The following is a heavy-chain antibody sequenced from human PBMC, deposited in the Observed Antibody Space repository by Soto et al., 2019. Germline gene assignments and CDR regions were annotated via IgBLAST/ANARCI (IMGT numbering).Heavy chain of an antibody. CDR2: ISSSGSFI. D-gene: IGHD6-13*01. Sequence: GGSLRLSCAASGFTFRTYGMNWVRRAPGGGLEWVASISSSGSFIYYADSVKGRFTISRDDAEKSLYLQMNSLRAEDTALYYCAREPEGIAAALDYWGRGTLVTVSS. J-gene: IGHJ4*02. V-gene: IGHV3-21*01. CDR3: AREPEGIAAALDY. CDR1: GFTFRTYG.